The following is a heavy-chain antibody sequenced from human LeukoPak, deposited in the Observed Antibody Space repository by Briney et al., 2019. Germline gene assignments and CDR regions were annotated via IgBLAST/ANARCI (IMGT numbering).Heavy chain of an antibody. V-gene: IGHV3-30-3*01. CDR1: GFTFSSYA. Sequence: GGSLRLSCAASGFTFSSYAMHWVRQAPGKGLEWVAVISYDGSNKYYADSVKGRFTISRDNSKNTLYLQMNSLRAEDTAVYYCARAPDTAMAYYYYGMDVWGQGTTVTASS. CDR2: ISYDGSNK. CDR3: ARAPDTAMAYYYYGMDV. D-gene: IGHD5-18*01. J-gene: IGHJ6*02.